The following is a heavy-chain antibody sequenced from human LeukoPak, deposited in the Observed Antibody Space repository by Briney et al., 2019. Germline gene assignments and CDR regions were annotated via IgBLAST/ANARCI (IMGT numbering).Heavy chain of an antibody. CDR1: GFSISSAYY. D-gene: IGHD2-15*01. Sequence: SETLSLTCSVSGFSISSAYYWGWIRQPPGKGLEWIGSIYHSGSTYYNPSLKSRVTISVDTSKNQFSLKLSSVTAADTAVYYCAREGDCSGGSCYLNWFDPWGQGTLVTVSS. J-gene: IGHJ5*02. CDR3: AREGDCSGGSCYLNWFDP. V-gene: IGHV4-38-2*02. CDR2: IYHSGST.